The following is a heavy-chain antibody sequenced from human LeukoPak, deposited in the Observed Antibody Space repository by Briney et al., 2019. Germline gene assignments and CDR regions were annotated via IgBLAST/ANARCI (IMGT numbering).Heavy chain of an antibody. CDR1: GFTFSSYS. V-gene: IGHV3-48*04. CDR3: ARDQLERVDYHIYYFDY. J-gene: IGHJ4*02. D-gene: IGHD1-1*01. Sequence: PGGSLRLSCAASGFTFSSYSMTWVRQAPGKGLHWVSYISSSSSTIYYADSVKCRFTISRDNAKNSLYLQMNSLRAEDTAVYYCARDQLERVDYHIYYFDYWGQGTLVTVSS. CDR2: ISSSSSTI.